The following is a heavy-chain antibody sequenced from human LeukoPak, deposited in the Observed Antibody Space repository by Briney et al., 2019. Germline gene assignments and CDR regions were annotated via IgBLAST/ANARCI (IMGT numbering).Heavy chain of an antibody. CDR1: GVSIGNSHYY. CDR3: ARGRDSRGYQFKGFDY. Sequence: SETLSLTCSVSGVSIGNSHYYWGWIRQPAGKGPEWIGRVYFSGSTNYNPSLKGRVSISVDTSKNQFSLSLMSVTAADTAVYYCARGRDSRGYQFKGFDYWGQGTLVTVSS. D-gene: IGHD3-22*01. J-gene: IGHJ4*02. V-gene: IGHV4-61*02. CDR2: VYFSGST.